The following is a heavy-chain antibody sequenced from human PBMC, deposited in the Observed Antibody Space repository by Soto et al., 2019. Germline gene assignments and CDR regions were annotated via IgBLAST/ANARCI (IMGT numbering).Heavy chain of an antibody. CDR3: ARAFLQYSYDRIYFGGWLDP. V-gene: IGHV4-30-4*01. CDR1: GGSISSGNYS. D-gene: IGHD3-22*01. CDR2: IYYSGST. Sequence: SETLSLSCTVSGGSISSGNYSWSWIRQPPGKGLDWIGHIYYSGSTYFNPSLKSRLTISVDASKNYFSLKLSSVTAADTAVYYCARAFLQYSYDRIYFGGWLDPYGQGPLVTVYS. J-gene: IGHJ5*02.